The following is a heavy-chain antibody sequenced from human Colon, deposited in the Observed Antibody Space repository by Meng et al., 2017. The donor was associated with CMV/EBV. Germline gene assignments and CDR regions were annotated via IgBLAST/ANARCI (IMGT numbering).Heavy chain of an antibody. CDR1: GASVSSASYY. CDR3: ARDRIGYYDILTGDSDLYGMDV. J-gene: IGHJ6*02. D-gene: IGHD3-9*01. V-gene: IGHV4-61*01. CDR2: IYYSVNI. Sequence: SETLSLTCTVSGASVSSASYYWSWIRQPPGKGLEWIGYIYYSVNINYNPSLKSRVTISVDKSKNQFSLKLTSVTAADTAVYYCARDRIGYYDILTGDSDLYGMDVWGQGTTVTVSS.